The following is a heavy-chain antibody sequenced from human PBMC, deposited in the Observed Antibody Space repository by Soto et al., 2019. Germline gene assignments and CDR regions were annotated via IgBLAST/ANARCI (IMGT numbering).Heavy chain of an antibody. Sequence: ASVKVSCKASGYTFTSYGISWLRQAPGQGLEWMGWISAYNGNTNYAQKLQGRDTMTTDTSTSTAYMELRRLRSDDTAVYYCARDLSYYDILTAPTGFEPWGQGTMVTVSS. J-gene: IGHJ5*02. CDR1: GYTFTSYG. V-gene: IGHV1-18*04. CDR3: ARDLSYYDILTAPTGFEP. CDR2: ISAYNGNT. D-gene: IGHD3-9*01.